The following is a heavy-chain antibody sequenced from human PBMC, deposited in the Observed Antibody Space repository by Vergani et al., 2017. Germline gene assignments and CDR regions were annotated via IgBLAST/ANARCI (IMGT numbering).Heavy chain of an antibody. CDR2: IIPILGIA. J-gene: IGHJ5*02. V-gene: IGHV1-69*08. CDR3: ARDRPYGFWSGYRFDP. CDR1: GGTFSSYT. D-gene: IGHD3-3*01. Sequence: QVQLVQSGAEVKKPGSSVKVSCKASGGTFSSYTISWVRQAPGQGLEWMGRIIPILGIANYAQKFQGRVTITADKSTSTAYMELSSLRSEDTAVYYCARDRPYGFWSGYRFDPWGQGTLVTVSS.